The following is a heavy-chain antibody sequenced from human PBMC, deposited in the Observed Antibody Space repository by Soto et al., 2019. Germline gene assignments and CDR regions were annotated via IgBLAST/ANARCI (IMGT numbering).Heavy chain of an antibody. V-gene: IGHV3-11*06. Sequence: LRLSCAASGFTFSDYYMSWIRQAPGKGLGWVSYISSSSSYTNYADSVKGRFTISRDNAKNSLYLQMNSLRAEDTAVYYCARDLHRSGNWGQGTLVTVSS. CDR1: GFTFSDYY. J-gene: IGHJ1*01. CDR3: ARDLHRSGN. CDR2: ISSSSSYT. D-gene: IGHD3-10*01.